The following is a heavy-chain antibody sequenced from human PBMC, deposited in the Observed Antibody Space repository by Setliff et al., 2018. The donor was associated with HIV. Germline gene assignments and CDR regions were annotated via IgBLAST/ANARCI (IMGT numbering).Heavy chain of an antibody. D-gene: IGHD4-17*01. CDR1: GYTFTSYD. V-gene: IGHV1-8*01. Sequence: ASVKVSCKAAGYTFTSYDINWVRRATGQGLEWMAWINPNSGNIDYAQKFQGRVTMTKNTSISTAYLELSSLRSEDTAVYYCARGSFFGDYGNYYYYALDVWGQGTTVTVSS. J-gene: IGHJ6*02. CDR3: ARGSFFGDYGNYYYYALDV. CDR2: INPNSGNI.